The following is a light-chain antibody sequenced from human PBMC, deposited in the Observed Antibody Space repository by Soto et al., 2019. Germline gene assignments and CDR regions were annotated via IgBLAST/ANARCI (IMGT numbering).Light chain of an antibody. CDR3: QQGFTFPYT. CDR1: QDISRW. V-gene: IGKV1-12*01. CDR2: SAF. Sequence: DIQMTHSPSSVSASVGDRVTSTCRASQDISRWLAWYQQQPGKAPRVLIYSAFDLQNGVPSRFSGRGSGTEFTLTISGLQPEDFATYFCQQGFTFPYTFGQGTKLEIK. J-gene: IGKJ2*01.